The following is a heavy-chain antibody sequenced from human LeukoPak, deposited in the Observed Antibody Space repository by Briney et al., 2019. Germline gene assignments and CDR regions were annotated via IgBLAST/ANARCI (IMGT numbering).Heavy chain of an antibody. Sequence: GASVKVSCKASGYTFTSYYMHWVRQAPGQGLEWMGIINPSSGKINYAQKFQGRVTMTRDTSTSTVYMELSSLRSDDTAVYYCARDLVGAYTFGGVDYWGQGTLVTVSS. CDR1: GYTFTSYY. CDR3: ARDLVGAYTFGGVDY. CDR2: INPSSGKI. J-gene: IGHJ4*02. V-gene: IGHV1-46*01. D-gene: IGHD3-16*01.